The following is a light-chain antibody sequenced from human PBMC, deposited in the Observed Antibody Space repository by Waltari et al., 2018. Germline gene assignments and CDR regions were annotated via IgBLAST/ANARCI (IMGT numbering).Light chain of an antibody. CDR2: DDY. Sequence: FMLTQPHSVSESPGKTVTISCPRTRGSIDSNHVQWYQQRPGRSPTTVIYDDYQRPSGVPTRFSASIDRASNSASLTIAGLTTEDEADYYCLSFDNTLWVFGGGTKLTVL. V-gene: IGLV6-57*01. CDR3: LSFDNTLWV. CDR1: RGSIDSNH. J-gene: IGLJ3*02.